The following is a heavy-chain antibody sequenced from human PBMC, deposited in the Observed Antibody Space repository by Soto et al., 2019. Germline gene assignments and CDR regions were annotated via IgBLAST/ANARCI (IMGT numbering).Heavy chain of an antibody. Sequence: GGSLRLSCAASGFTFGSYWMHWVRQAPGKGLVWVSRIKTDGSETNYADSVKGRFTISRDSATSTLFLQMNSLRAEDTAVYYCARDRILGSGTYDNWGHGTLVTVS. V-gene: IGHV3-74*01. CDR2: IKTDGSET. CDR1: GFTFGSYW. CDR3: ARDRILGSGTYDN. D-gene: IGHD3-10*01. J-gene: IGHJ4*01.